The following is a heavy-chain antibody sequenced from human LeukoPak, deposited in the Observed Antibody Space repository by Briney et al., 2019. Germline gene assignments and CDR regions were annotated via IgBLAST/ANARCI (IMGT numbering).Heavy chain of an antibody. CDR2: ISGSGGST. V-gene: IGHV3-23*01. CDR1: GFTFSSYA. J-gene: IGHJ3*02. Sequence: GGSLRLSCAASGFTFSSYAMSWVLQAPGKGLEWVSAISGSGGSTYYADSVKGRFTISRDNSKNTLYLQMNSLRAEDTAVYYCAKYRITMIVVGGAFDIWGQGTMVTVSS. D-gene: IGHD3-22*01. CDR3: AKYRITMIVVGGAFDI.